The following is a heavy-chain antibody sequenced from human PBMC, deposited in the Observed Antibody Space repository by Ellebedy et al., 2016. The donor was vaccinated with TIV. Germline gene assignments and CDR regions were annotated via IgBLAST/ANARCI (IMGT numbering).Heavy chain of an antibody. CDR1: GYTFTSYY. CDR3: ARDGGSYSDFDY. J-gene: IGHJ4*02. D-gene: IGHD1-26*01. Sequence: AASVKVSCKASGYTFTSYYMHWVRQAPGQGLEWMRWINPNSGGTNYAQKFQGWVTMTRDTSISTAYMELSRLRSDDTAVYYRARDGGSYSDFDYWGQGTLVTVSS. V-gene: IGHV1-2*04. CDR2: INPNSGGT.